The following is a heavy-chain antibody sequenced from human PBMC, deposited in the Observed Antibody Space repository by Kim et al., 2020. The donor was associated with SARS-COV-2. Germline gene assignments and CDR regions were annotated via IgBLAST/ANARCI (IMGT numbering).Heavy chain of an antibody. Sequence: GGSLRLSCAASGFTFSSYSMNWVRQAPGKGLEWVSSISSSSSYIYYADSVKGRFTISRDNAKNSLYLQMNSLRAEDTAVYYCARSLFMTYYYDSSGYYDGMDVWGQGTTVTVSS. CDR1: GFTFSSYS. CDR3: ARSLFMTYYYDSSGYYDGMDV. V-gene: IGHV3-21*01. CDR2: ISSSSSYI. D-gene: IGHD3-22*01. J-gene: IGHJ6*02.